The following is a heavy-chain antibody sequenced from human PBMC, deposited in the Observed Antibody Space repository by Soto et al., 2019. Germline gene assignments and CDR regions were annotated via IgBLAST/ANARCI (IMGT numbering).Heavy chain of an antibody. CDR1: GFTFSSYG. CDR3: AKDIDDILTGYNYYYYGMDV. V-gene: IGHV3-30*18. CDR2: ISYDGSNK. Sequence: QVQLVESGGGVVQPGRSLRLSCAASGFTFSSYGMHWVRQAPGKGLEWVAVISYDGSNKYYADSVKGRFTISRDNSKNTLYLQMNSLRAEDTAVYYCAKDIDDILTGYNYYYYGMDVWGQGTTVTVSS. D-gene: IGHD3-9*01. J-gene: IGHJ6*02.